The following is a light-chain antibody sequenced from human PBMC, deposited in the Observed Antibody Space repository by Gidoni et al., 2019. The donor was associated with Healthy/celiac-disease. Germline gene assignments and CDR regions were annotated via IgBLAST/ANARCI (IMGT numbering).Light chain of an antibody. V-gene: IGKV1-27*01. Sequence: DIQMPQSPSSLSASVGDRVTITCRARQGISNYLAWYQQKPGKVPKLLIYAASTLQSGVPSRLSGSGSGTDFTLTISSLQPEDVATYYCQKYNSAPWTFXQXTKVEIK. CDR1: QGISNY. CDR2: AAS. CDR3: QKYNSAPWT. J-gene: IGKJ1*01.